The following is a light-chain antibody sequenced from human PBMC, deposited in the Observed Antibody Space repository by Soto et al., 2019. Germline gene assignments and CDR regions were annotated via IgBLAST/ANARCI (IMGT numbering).Light chain of an antibody. Sequence: LTQPASVSGSPGQSITIACTGTSSDVGGYKYVSWYQQHPGKAPKLMIYEVSNRPSGVSNRFSGSKSGNTASLTISGLQAEDEADYYCSSYSSSSTLVFGTGTKVTVL. V-gene: IGLV2-14*01. CDR3: SSYSSSSTLV. CDR1: SSDVGGYKY. J-gene: IGLJ1*01. CDR2: EVS.